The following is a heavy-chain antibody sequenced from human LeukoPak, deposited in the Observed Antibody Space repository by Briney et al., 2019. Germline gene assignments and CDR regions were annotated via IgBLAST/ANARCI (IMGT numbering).Heavy chain of an antibody. CDR2: ISHDGSNK. CDR3: AKDGSGYGGNPTDY. V-gene: IGHV3-30*18. CDR1: GFTFSSYG. D-gene: IGHD4-23*01. Sequence: GGSLRLSCAASGFTFSSYGMHWVRQAPGKGLEWVAVISHDGSNKYYADFVKGRFTISRDNSKNTLYLQMNSLRAEDTAVYYCAKDGSGYGGNPTDYWGQGTLVTVSS. J-gene: IGHJ4*02.